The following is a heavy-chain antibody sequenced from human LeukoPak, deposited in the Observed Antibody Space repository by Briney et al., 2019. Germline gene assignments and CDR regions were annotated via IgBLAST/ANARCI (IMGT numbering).Heavy chain of an antibody. D-gene: IGHD4-17*01. V-gene: IGHV3-21*01. CDR2: ISSSSSYI. J-gene: IGHJ6*03. CDR3: AKSSGYGDYGYYYYYMDV. Sequence: GGSLRLSCAASGFTFSSYSMNWVRQAPGKGLEWVSSISSSSSYIYYADSVKGRFTISRDNAKNSLYLQMNSLRAEDTAVYYCAKSSGYGDYGYYYYYMDVWGKGTTVTISS. CDR1: GFTFSSYS.